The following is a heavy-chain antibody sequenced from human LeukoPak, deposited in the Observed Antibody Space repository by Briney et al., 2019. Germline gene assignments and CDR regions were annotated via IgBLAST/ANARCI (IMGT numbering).Heavy chain of an antibody. CDR3: ARQRDSGFDFDS. Sequence: GESLKISCMGSGYSFTNYWIGWVRRVPGSGLEWMGVIYPSDSDTRYSPSFQGQVTISADKSIDTAYLQWSSLKASDTAMCYCARQRDSGFDFDSWGQGTLVTVSS. D-gene: IGHD5-12*01. V-gene: IGHV5-51*01. J-gene: IGHJ4*02. CDR2: IYPSDSDT. CDR1: GYSFTNYW.